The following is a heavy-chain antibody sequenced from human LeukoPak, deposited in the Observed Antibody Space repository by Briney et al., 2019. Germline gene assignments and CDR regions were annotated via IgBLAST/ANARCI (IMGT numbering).Heavy chain of an antibody. V-gene: IGHV3-7*05. Sequence: GGSLRLSCAASGFSISTYWMSWVRQAPGKGLEWVANIKPDGSEKYYVDSVKDRFTIPRDNARNSLYLQMNSLRAEDTAVYYCTADQYGGEGTLVTVPS. CDR3: TADQY. J-gene: IGHJ1*01. CDR2: IKPDGSEK. CDR1: GFSISTYW.